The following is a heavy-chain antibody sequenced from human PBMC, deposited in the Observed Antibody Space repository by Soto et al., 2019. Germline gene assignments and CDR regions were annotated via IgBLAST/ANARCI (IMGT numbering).Heavy chain of an antibody. V-gene: IGHV3-21*01. CDR1: GFTFSSYS. CDR2: ISSSSSYI. J-gene: IGHJ6*02. CDR3: ARDLAPGVVVVPAAIPYYYYGMDV. D-gene: IGHD2-2*01. Sequence: LRLSCAASGFTFSSYSMNWVRQAPGKGLEWVSSISSSSSYIYYADSVKGRFTISRDNAKNSLYLQMNSLRAEDTAVYYCARDLAPGVVVVPAAIPYYYYGMDVWGQGTKVTV.